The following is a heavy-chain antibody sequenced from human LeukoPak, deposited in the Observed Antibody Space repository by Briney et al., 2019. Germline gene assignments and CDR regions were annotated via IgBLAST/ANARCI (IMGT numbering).Heavy chain of an antibody. V-gene: IGHV5-51*01. CDR3: ARQDPAGEYYFDY. CDR1: GYSFSIYW. CDR2: IYPGDSDT. D-gene: IGHD3-10*01. J-gene: IGHJ4*02. Sequence: GESLKIPCKGSGYSFSIYWIGWVRQMPGKGLEGMGIIYPGDSDTRYSPSFQGQVTISADKSISTAYLQWSSLKASDTAMYYCARQDPAGEYYFDYWGQGTLVTVSS.